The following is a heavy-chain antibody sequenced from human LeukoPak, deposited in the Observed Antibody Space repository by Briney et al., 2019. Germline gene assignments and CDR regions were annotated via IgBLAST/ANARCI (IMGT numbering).Heavy chain of an antibody. Sequence: SETLSLTCSVSGYSINSGHYWGWIRQPPGKGLEWIASIYHSGYTYYNPSLKSRVTISVDTSKNQFSLKLSSVTAADTAVYYCARDLLFWGSGTPFDYWGQGTLVTVSS. CDR3: ARDLLFWGSGTPFDY. CDR2: IYHSGYT. D-gene: IGHD3-10*01. CDR1: GYSINSGHY. V-gene: IGHV4-38-2*02. J-gene: IGHJ4*02.